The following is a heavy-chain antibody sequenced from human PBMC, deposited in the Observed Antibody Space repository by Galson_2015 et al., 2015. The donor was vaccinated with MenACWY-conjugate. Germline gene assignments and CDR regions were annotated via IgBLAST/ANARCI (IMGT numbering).Heavy chain of an antibody. CDR2: INPGGSST. CDR1: RFIFNTYW. D-gene: IGHD1-26*01. Sequence: SLRLSCAASRFIFNTYWMHWVRQAPGKGLVWVSRINPGGSSTTYADSVKDRFTISRDNVKNTLYLQMNSLRPEDTAVFYCAKTRGASFYFDSWGQGTLVTVSS. J-gene: IGHJ4*02. CDR3: AKTRGASFYFDS. V-gene: IGHV3-74*01.